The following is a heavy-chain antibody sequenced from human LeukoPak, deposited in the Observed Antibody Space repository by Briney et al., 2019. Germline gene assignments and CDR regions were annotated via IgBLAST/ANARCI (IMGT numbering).Heavy chain of an antibody. Sequence: PETLSLTCTVSGGSISSYYWSWIRQPPGKGLEWIGYIYYSGSTNYNPSLKSRVTISVDTSKNQFSLKLSSVTAADTAVYYCARSAPPGSRPYYYYGMDVWGQGTTVTVSS. V-gene: IGHV4-59*08. CDR1: GGSISSYY. J-gene: IGHJ6*02. CDR2: IYYSGST. CDR3: ARSAPPGSRPYYYYGMDV. D-gene: IGHD6-13*01.